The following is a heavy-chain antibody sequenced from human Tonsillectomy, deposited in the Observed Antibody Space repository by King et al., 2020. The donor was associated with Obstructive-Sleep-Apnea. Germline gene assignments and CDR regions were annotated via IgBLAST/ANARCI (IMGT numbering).Heavy chain of an antibody. J-gene: IGHJ4*02. Sequence: VQLQQWGTGLLKPSETLSLTCAVYGGSFSDYYLIWIRQLPGKELEWIGEINYSGSTNFDPSLKSRVTISVDTSRNQFSLKLHSVTAADTAVYYCARVLGAAGPDYYFDYWGQGTLVTVSS. CDR1: GGSFSDYY. CDR3: ARVLGAAGPDYYFDY. V-gene: IGHV4-34*01. CDR2: INYSGST. D-gene: IGHD1-26*01.